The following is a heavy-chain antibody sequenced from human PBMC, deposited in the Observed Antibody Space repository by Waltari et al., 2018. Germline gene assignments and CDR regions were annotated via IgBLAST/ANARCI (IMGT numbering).Heavy chain of an antibody. J-gene: IGHJ4*02. D-gene: IGHD6-13*01. CDR3: ARGLGNSRSGGRDY. Sequence: QVQLQQWGAGLLKPWETLSLTCAVYGGSFRGYYWSWIRQPPGKGLEWIGEINHSGSTNYNPSLKSRVTISVDTSKNQFSLKLSSVTAADTAVYYCARGLGNSRSGGRDYWGQGTLVTVSS. V-gene: IGHV4-34*01. CDR2: INHSGST. CDR1: GGSFRGYY.